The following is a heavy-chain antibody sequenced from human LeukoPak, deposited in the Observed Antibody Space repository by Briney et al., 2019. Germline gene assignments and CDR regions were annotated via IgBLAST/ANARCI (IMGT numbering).Heavy chain of an antibody. V-gene: IGHV4-59*01. J-gene: IGHJ4*01. CDR1: GGSISSYY. Sequence: SETLSLTCTVSGGSISSYYWNWIRQPPGKGLEWIGYIYYSGSTNYNPSLKSRVTISVDTSKNQFSLKLSSVTAADTAVYYCAREQGYYFDYWGHGTLVTVSS. CDR2: IYYSGST. CDR3: AREQGYYFDY.